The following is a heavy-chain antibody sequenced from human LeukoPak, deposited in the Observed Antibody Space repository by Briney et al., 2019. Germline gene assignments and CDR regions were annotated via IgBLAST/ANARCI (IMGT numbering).Heavy chain of an antibody. CDR3: ARDSGSYELGFFDY. V-gene: IGHV3-21*01. J-gene: IGHJ4*02. CDR2: ISSSSSYI. Sequence: GGSLRLSCAASGFTFSSYSMNWVRQAPGKGLEWVSSISSSSSYIYYADSVKGRFTISRDNAKNSLYLQMNSLRAEDTAVYYCARDSGSYELGFFDYWGQGTLVTVSS. D-gene: IGHD1-26*01. CDR1: GFTFSSYS.